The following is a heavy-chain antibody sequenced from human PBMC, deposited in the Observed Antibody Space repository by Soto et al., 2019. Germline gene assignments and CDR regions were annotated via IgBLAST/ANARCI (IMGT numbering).Heavy chain of an antibody. V-gene: IGHV3-33*01. J-gene: IGHJ6*03. Sequence: PGGSLRLSCAASGSTFSSYGMHWVRQAPGKGLEWVAVIWYDGSNKYYADSVKGRFTISGDNSKNTLYLQMNSLRAEDTAVYYCARDLTVTLPMDVWGKGTTVTVSS. CDR3: ARDLTVTLPMDV. CDR1: GSTFSSYG. CDR2: IWYDGSNK. D-gene: IGHD4-4*01.